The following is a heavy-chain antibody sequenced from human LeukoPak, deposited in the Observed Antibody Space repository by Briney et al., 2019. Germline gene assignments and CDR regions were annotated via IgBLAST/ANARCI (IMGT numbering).Heavy chain of an antibody. D-gene: IGHD2-21*02. J-gene: IGHJ4*02. Sequence: GGSLTLSCAASGFTFSSYWMHWVRQAPGKGLVWVSRLNSDGSSTSYADSVKGRFTISRDNAKNTLYLQMNSLRAEDTAVYYCASSSSGDAINFDYCGQGTL. V-gene: IGHV3-74*01. CDR1: GFTFSSYW. CDR2: LNSDGSST. CDR3: ASSSSGDAINFDY.